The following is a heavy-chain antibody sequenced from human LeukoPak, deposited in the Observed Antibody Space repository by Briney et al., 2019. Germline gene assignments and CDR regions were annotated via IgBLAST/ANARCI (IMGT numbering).Heavy chain of an antibody. V-gene: IGHV3-23*01. CDR1: GFTFSGYA. CDR2: ISGSGGST. Sequence: GGSLRLSCAASGFTFSGYAMSWVRQAPGKGLEWVSAISGSGGSTYYADSVKGRFTISRDNSKNTVYLQMNSLRAEDTAAYYCAKDGYSYGYLRDWGQGTLVTVSS. D-gene: IGHD5-18*01. CDR3: AKDGYSYGYLRD. J-gene: IGHJ4*02.